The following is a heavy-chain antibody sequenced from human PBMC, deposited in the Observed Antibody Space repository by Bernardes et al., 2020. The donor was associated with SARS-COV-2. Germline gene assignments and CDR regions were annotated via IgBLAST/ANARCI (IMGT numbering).Heavy chain of an antibody. D-gene: IGHD2-21*02. CDR3: ARDGCGGDCYSDY. Sequence: SVKVSCKASGGTFSSYTISWVRQAPGQGLEWMGRIIPILGIANYAQKFQGRVTITADKSTSTAYMELSSLRSEDTAVYYCARDGCGGDCYSDYWGQGTLVTVSS. CDR2: IIPILGIA. V-gene: IGHV1-69*04. J-gene: IGHJ4*02. CDR1: GGTFSSYT.